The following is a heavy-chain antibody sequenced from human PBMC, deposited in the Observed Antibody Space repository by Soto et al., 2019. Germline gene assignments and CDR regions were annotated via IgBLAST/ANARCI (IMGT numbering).Heavy chain of an antibody. CDR2: IHSRSNTI. V-gene: IGHV3-48*01. D-gene: IGHD6-19*01. CDR1: GFTFTSYS. CDR3: ARVPMAKAGMGIDY. Sequence: PGGSLRLSCAASGFTFTSYSMNWVRQAPGKGLEWVSFIHSRSNTIYYADSVKGRFTISRDNAKNSLYLLMNSLRAEDTAIYYCARVPMAKAGMGIDYWGQGILVTVSS. J-gene: IGHJ4*02.